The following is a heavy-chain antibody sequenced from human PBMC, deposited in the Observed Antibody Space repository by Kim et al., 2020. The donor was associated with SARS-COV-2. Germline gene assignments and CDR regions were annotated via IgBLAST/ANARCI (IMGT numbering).Heavy chain of an antibody. J-gene: IGHJ6*02. Sequence: GGSLRLSCAASGFTFSSYAMSWVRQAPGKGLEWVSAISGSGGSTYYADSVKGRFTISRDNSKNTLYLQMNSLRAEDTAVYYCTQYISGWSEYYYGMDVWGQGTTVTVSS. CDR3: TQYISGWSEYYYGMDV. CDR1: GFTFSSYA. CDR2: ISGSGGST. D-gene: IGHD6-19*01. V-gene: IGHV3-23*01.